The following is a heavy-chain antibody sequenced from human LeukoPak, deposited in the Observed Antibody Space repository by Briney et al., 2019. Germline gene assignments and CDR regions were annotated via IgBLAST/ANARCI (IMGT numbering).Heavy chain of an antibody. CDR2: ISWNSGSI. D-gene: IGHD3-22*01. CDR3: AKGGDDSSGYYQYYFDY. CDR1: GFTFDDYA. Sequence: GGSLRLSCAASGFTFDDYAMHWVRQAPGKGLEWVSGISWNSGSIGYADSVKGRFTISRDNAKNSLYLQMNSLRAEDTALYYCAKGGDDSSGYYQYYFDYWGQGTLVTVS. V-gene: IGHV3-9*01. J-gene: IGHJ4*02.